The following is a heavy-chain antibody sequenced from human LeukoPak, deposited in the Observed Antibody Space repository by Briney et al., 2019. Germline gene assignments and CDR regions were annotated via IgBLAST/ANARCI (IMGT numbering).Heavy chain of an antibody. CDR3: TTGTTVTTGPPQKYYYYYYYMDV. Sequence: PGGSLRLSCAASGFTFSNAWMSWVRQAPGKGLEWVGRIKSKTDGGTTDYAAPVKGRFTISRDDSKNTLYLQMNSLKTEDTAVYYCTTGTTVTTGPPQKYYYYYYYMDVWGKGTTVTVSS. CDR2: IKSKTDGGTT. D-gene: IGHD4-17*01. CDR1: GFTFSNAW. J-gene: IGHJ6*03. V-gene: IGHV3-15*01.